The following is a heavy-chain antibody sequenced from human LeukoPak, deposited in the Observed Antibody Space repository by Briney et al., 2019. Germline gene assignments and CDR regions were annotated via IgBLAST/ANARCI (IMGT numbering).Heavy chain of an antibody. D-gene: IGHD2-15*01. Sequence: GGSLRLSCAASGFTFSDYYMSWIRQAPGKGLEWVSYISSSSSYTNYADSVKGRFTIPRDNAKNSLYLQMNSLRAEDTAVYYCARLGYCSGGSCYSGWFGPWGQGTLVTVSS. V-gene: IGHV3-11*03. CDR3: ARLGYCSGGSCYSGWFGP. CDR1: GFTFSDYY. J-gene: IGHJ5*02. CDR2: ISSSSSYT.